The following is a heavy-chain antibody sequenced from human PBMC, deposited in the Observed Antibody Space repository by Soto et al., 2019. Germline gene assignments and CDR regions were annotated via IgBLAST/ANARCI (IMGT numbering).Heavy chain of an antibody. CDR2: IYYSGST. V-gene: IGHV4-59*01. Sequence: TLSLTCTVSGGSISSYYWSWIRQPPGKGLEWIGYIYYSGSTNYNPSLKSRVTISVDTSKNQFSLKLSSVTAADTAVYYCARGXSSSGWYAENWFDPWGQGTLVTVSS. J-gene: IGHJ5*02. D-gene: IGHD6-19*01. CDR3: ARGXSSSGWYAENWFDP. CDR1: GGSISSYY.